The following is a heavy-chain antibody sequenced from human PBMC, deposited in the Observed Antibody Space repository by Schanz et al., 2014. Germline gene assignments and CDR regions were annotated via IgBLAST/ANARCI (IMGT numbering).Heavy chain of an antibody. CDR1: GFTFSSYG. CDR2: FIVDSGNT. D-gene: IGHD6-19*01. Sequence: EVQLVESGGGLVQPGRSLRLSCAASGFTFSSYGMNWVRQAPGKGLEWVSGFIVDSGNTYYAGSVKGRFSISRDYSKNTLYLQMSSLRAEDTAIYYCAKLSSSGRLAGYFDYWGQGALVTVSS. CDR3: AKLSSSGRLAGYFDY. V-gene: IGHV3-23*04. J-gene: IGHJ4*02.